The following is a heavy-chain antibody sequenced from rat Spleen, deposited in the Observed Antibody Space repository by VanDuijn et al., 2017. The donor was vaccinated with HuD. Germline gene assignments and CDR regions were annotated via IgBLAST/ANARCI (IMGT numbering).Heavy chain of an antibody. D-gene: IGHD1-4*01. CDR1: GFSLTDFN. Sequence: QVQLKESGPGLVQPSQTLSLTCTVSGFSLTDFNVHWVRQPAGKGLEWMGVIWTGGSTDYNSALKSRLTISRDTSKSQVFLGMNSLQTEDIAMYFCASGIHDFWGQGVMVTVSS. V-gene: IGHV2-30*01. CDR2: IWTGGST. J-gene: IGHJ2*01. CDR3: ASGIHDF.